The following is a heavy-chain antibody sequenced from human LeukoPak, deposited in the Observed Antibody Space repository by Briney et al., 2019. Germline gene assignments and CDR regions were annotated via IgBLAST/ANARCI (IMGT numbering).Heavy chain of an antibody. V-gene: IGHV3-21*01. CDR3: ARGRSSTPPYYIDV. Sequence: PGGPLSLSCAASGFTFSSYSMNWVRQAPGKGLEWVSSISSSSSYIYYADSVKGRFTISRDNAKNSLYLQMNSLRAEDTAVYYCARGRSSTPPYYIDVWGKGTTVTVSS. CDR2: ISSSSSYI. CDR1: GFTFSSYS. D-gene: IGHD2-2*01. J-gene: IGHJ6*03.